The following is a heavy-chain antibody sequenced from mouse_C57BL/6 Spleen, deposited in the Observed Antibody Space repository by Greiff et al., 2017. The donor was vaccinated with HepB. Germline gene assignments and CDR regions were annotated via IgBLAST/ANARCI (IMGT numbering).Heavy chain of an antibody. CDR2: ISYSGST. CDR1: GYSITSGYD. Sequence: EVKLMESGPGMVKPSQSLSLTCTVTGYSITSGYDWHWIRHFPGNKLEWMGYISYSGSTNYNPSLKSRISITHDTSKNHFFLKLNSVTTEDTATYYCARGGYYDYDDGAWFAYWGQGTLVTVSA. CDR3: ARGGYYDYDDGAWFAY. J-gene: IGHJ3*01. V-gene: IGHV3-1*01. D-gene: IGHD2-4*01.